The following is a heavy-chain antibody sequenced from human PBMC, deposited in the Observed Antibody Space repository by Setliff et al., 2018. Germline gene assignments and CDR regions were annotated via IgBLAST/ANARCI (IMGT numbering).Heavy chain of an antibody. CDR1: GVSISRHY. V-gene: IGHV4-59*11. Sequence: SETLSLTCTVSGVSISRHYWSWIRQPPGKGLEWIGSIYYRGSTKYNPSLKSRLTMSVDTSNNHLSLKMTSVAAADTAVYYCARDQGPYFDSSGYWFDPWGQGTLVTVSS. D-gene: IGHD3-22*01. J-gene: IGHJ5*02. CDR2: IYYRGST. CDR3: ARDQGPYFDSSGYWFDP.